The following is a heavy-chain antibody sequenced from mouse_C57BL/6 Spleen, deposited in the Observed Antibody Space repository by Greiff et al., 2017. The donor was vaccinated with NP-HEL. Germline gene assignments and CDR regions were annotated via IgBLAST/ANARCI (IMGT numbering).Heavy chain of an antibody. CDR3: TTFITKDFDY. J-gene: IGHJ2*01. CDR2: IDPENGDT. CDR1: GFNIKDDY. V-gene: IGHV14-4*01. D-gene: IGHD1-1*01. Sequence: EVQLQQSGAELVRPGASVKLSCTASGFNIKDDYMHWVKQRPEQGLEWIGWIDPENGDTEYASKFQGKATITADTSSNTAYLQLSSLTSEDTAVYYCTTFITKDFDYWGQGTTLTVSS.